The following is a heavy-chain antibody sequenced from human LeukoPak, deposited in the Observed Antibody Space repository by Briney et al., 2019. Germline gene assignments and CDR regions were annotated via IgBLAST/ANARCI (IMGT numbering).Heavy chain of an antibody. V-gene: IGHV3-48*04. CDR1: GFTFSNFN. Sequence: GWSLRLSCAASGFTFSNFNMNWVRQAPGKGLERVSYINSGSSPIYIADSVKERFTVSRDNAKNALYLQMNSLTVEDTAMYYCARDLGRSGGWYYFQHWGQGTLVTVSS. CDR2: INSGSSPI. CDR3: ARDLGRSGGWYYFQH. J-gene: IGHJ1*01. D-gene: IGHD6-19*01.